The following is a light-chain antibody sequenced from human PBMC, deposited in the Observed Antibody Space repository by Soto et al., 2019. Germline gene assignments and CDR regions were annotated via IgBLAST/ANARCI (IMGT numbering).Light chain of an antibody. CDR1: QSVSNNY. V-gene: IGKV3-20*01. Sequence: EILLTQSPGTLSLSPAEIATLSCRASQSVSNNYLAWYQQKPGQAPRLLIYGASNRATGIPDRFSGSGSGTDFTLTISRLEPEDFAVYYCQQYGSSGTFGQGTKVDIK. J-gene: IGKJ1*01. CDR2: GAS. CDR3: QQYGSSGT.